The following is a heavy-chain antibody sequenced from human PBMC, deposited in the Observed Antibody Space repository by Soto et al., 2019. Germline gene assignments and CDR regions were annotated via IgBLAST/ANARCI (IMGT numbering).Heavy chain of an antibody. D-gene: IGHD3-22*01. CDR1: GYTFTSYA. J-gene: IGHJ4*02. CDR3: ARDLPTRGASGYYYKRGDY. Sequence: QVQLVQSGAEVKKPGASVKVSCKASGYTFTSYAMHWVRQAPGQRLEWMGWINAGNGNTKYSQKFQGRVTITRDTSASTAYMELSSLRSEDTAVYYCARDLPTRGASGYYYKRGDYWGQGTLVTVSS. CDR2: INAGNGNT. V-gene: IGHV1-3*01.